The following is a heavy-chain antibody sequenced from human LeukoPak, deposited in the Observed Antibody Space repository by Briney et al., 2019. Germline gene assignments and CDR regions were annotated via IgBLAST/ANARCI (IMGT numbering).Heavy chain of an antibody. J-gene: IGHJ3*02. CDR1: GGSISSSSYY. CDR2: IYYSGST. Sequence: SETLSLTCTVSGGSISSSSYYWGWIRQPPGKGLEWIGSIYYSGSTYYNPSLKSRVTISVDTSKNQFSLKLSSVTAADTAVYYCARDPRITMIVVVTDAFDIWGQGTMVTVSS. CDR3: ARDPRITMIVVVTDAFDI. V-gene: IGHV4-39*07. D-gene: IGHD3-22*01.